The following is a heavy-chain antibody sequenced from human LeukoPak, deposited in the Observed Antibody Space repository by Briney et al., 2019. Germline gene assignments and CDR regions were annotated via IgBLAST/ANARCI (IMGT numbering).Heavy chain of an antibody. J-gene: IGHJ4*02. CDR3: ARGQRRLEWSAAFDY. CDR2: IIPIFGTA. D-gene: IGHD3-3*01. CDR1: GGTFSSYA. V-gene: IGHV1-69*01. Sequence: ASVKVSCKASGGTFSSYAISWVRQAPGQGLEWMGGIIPIFGTANYAQKFQGRVTITADESTSTAYMELSSLRSEDTAAYYCARGQRRLEWSAAFDYWGQGTLVTVSS.